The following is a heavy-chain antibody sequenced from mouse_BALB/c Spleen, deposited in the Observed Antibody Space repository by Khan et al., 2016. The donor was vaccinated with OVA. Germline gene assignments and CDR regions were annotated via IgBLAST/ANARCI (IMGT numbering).Heavy chain of an antibody. Sequence: QVQLQQSGAELMKPGASVKISCKATGYTFSSYWIEWVKQRPGHGLEWIGEILPGSGRNNYNEKFKGKATITADTSSNTAYMQLSNLTSDDSAVYYCARGNYYGSSSWFGYWGAGTTVTVSS. V-gene: IGHV1-9*01. CDR2: ILPGSGRN. D-gene: IGHD1-1*01. J-gene: IGHJ1*01. CDR3: ARGNYYGSSSWFGY. CDR1: GYTFSSYW.